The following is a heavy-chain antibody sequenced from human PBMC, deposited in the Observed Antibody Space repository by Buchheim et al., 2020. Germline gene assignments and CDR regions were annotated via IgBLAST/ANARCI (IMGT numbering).Heavy chain of an antibody. CDR2: ISGSGGST. CDR3: AKGRGYGDYYGPFDY. Sequence: EVQLLESGGGLVQPGGSLRLSCAASGFTFSNYGMSWVRQAPGKGLEWVSAISGSGGSTYYADSAKGRFTISRDNSKNLLHLQMNSLRAEDTAVYYCAKGRGYGDYYGPFDYWGQGTL. J-gene: IGHJ4*02. CDR1: GFTFSNYG. D-gene: IGHD4-17*01. V-gene: IGHV3-23*01.